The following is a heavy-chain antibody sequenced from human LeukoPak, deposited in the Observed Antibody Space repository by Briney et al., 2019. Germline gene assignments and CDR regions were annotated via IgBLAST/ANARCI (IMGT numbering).Heavy chain of an antibody. Sequence: PGGSLRLSCAASGFSFTNYWMHWVRQLPGKGPVWVSRTNGDGTVTSYADSVKGRFTISRDNAKNTLYLQMNSLGGEDTAVYYCAGTSGFSYSPLDYWGQGTLVTVSS. CDR1: GFSFTNYW. D-gene: IGHD5-18*01. V-gene: IGHV3-74*01. J-gene: IGHJ4*02. CDR2: TNGDGTVT. CDR3: AGTSGFSYSPLDY.